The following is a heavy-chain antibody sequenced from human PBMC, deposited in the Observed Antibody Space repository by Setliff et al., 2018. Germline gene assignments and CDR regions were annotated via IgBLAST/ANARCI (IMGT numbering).Heavy chain of an antibody. CDR2: ISSNSGSI. D-gene: IGHD3-3*01. J-gene: IGHJ3*02. Sequence: GGSLRLSCAASGFTFSSYWMSWVRQAPGKGLEYVSAISSNSGSIGYADSVKGRFTISRDNAKNSLYLQMNSLRAEDMALYYCAKSWSGYSDAFDIWGQGTMVTVSS. CDR1: GFTFSSYW. V-gene: IGHV3-9*03. CDR3: AKSWSGYSDAFDI.